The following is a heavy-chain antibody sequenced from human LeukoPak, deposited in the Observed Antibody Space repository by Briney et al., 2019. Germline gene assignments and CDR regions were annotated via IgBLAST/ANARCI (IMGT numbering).Heavy chain of an antibody. CDR1: GGSFSGYY. CDR2: INHSGST. V-gene: IGHV4-34*01. J-gene: IGHJ1*01. CDR3: ARGRWPVPQSLGYFQH. Sequence: TASETLSLTCAVYGGSFSGYYWSWIRQPPGKGLEWIGEINHSGSTNYNPSLKSRVTISVDTSKNQFSLKLSSVTAADTAVYYCARGRWPVPQSLGYFQHWGQGTLVTVSS.